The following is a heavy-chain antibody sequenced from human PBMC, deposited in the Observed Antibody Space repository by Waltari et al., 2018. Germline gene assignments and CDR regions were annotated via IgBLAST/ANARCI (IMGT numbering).Heavy chain of an antibody. Sequence: QVQLQESGPGLVKPSQTLSLTCTVSGCSLSSGSYYWSWIRQPAGKGLEWIGRIYTSGSTNYNPSLKSRVTISVDTSKNQFSLKLSSVTAADTAGYYCARVGVAAAVRDWGQGTLVTVSS. CDR2: IYTSGST. V-gene: IGHV4-61*02. J-gene: IGHJ4*02. CDR1: GCSLSSGSYY. CDR3: ARVGVAAAVRD. D-gene: IGHD6-13*01.